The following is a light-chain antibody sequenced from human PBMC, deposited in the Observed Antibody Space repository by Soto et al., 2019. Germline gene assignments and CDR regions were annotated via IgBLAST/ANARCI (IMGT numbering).Light chain of an antibody. V-gene: IGKV1-39*01. Sequence: DIQMTQPPSSLSASVGDRVTITCGASQSIRSYLSWFQQKPGKAPKLLIYDASTLQSGVPSRFSGSGSGTDFTLTIGSLQPEDFATYFCQQSYSTPWTFGQGTKVDIK. CDR3: QQSYSTPWT. CDR2: DAS. J-gene: IGKJ1*01. CDR1: QSIRSY.